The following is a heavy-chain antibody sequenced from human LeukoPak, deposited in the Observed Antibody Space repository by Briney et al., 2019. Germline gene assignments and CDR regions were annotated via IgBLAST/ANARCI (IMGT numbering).Heavy chain of an antibody. D-gene: IGHD6-19*01. CDR1: AFTVSRNY. Sequence: GGSLTLSCAASAFTVSRNYMSWVRQAPGEGLEWVSVIYSGGSTYYADSVKGRFTISRDNSKNTLYLQMNSLRAEDTAVYYCARASSGLYSDFDYWGQGTLVTVSS. CDR3: ARASSGLYSDFDY. CDR2: IYSGGST. V-gene: IGHV3-53*01. J-gene: IGHJ4*02.